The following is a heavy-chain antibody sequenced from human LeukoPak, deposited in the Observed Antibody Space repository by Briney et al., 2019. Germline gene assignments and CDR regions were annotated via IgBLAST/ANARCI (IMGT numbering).Heavy chain of an antibody. Sequence: SETLSLTCAVYGGSFSGYYWTWIRQPPGKGLEWIGEINHSGSTNYNPSLKSRVTISVDTSKNQFSLKLSSVTGADTAVYYCARETSGSNDAFDIWGQGTMVTVSS. CDR3: ARETSGSNDAFDI. V-gene: IGHV4-34*01. J-gene: IGHJ3*02. CDR2: INHSGST. CDR1: GGSFSGYY. D-gene: IGHD1-26*01.